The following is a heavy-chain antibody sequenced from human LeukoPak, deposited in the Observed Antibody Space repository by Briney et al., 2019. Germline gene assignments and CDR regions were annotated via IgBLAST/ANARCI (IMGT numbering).Heavy chain of an antibody. CDR1: GGSFSGYY. J-gene: IGHJ4*02. CDR2: INHSGST. D-gene: IGHD6-13*01. V-gene: IGHV4-34*01. Sequence: SETLSLTCAVYGGSFSGYYWSWIRQPPGKGPEWIGEINHSGSTNYNPSLKSRVTISVDTSKNQFSLKLSSVTAADTAVYYCARGRGAGGSSWYNLWGQGTLVTVSS. CDR3: ARGRGAGGSSWYNL.